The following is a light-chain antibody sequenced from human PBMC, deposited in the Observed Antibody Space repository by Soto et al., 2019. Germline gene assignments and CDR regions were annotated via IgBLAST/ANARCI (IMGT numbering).Light chain of an antibody. CDR1: QTFSNN. V-gene: IGKV1-17*03. CDR2: AAS. CDR3: LQHITYPFT. Sequence: EIQMPNSPFAMLPFLGDRATITFRASQTFSNNLVWFQQKPGKVPKRLFYAASSFQSGVPSRFIGSGSGTEFTLTISSLQPEDFATYYCLQHITYPFTFGPGTKVDFK. J-gene: IGKJ3*01.